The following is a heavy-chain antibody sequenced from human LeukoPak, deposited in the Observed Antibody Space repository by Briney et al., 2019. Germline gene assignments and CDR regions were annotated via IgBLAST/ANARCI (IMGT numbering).Heavy chain of an antibody. V-gene: IGHV1-8*03. D-gene: IGHD3-3*01. J-gene: IGHJ3*02. CDR2: MNPNSGNT. Sequence: ASVKVSCKASGYTFTSYDINWVRQATGQGLEWMGGMNPNSGNTGYAQKFQGRVTITRNTSISTAYMELSSLRSEDTAVYYCARTSRITIFGVVIELRPVAFDIWGQGTMVTVSS. CDR3: ARTSRITIFGVVIELRPVAFDI. CDR1: GYTFTSYD.